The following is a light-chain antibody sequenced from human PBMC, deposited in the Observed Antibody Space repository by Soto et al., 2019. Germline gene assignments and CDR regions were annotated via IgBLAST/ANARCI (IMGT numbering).Light chain of an antibody. J-gene: IGKJ1*01. V-gene: IGKV3-15*01. CDR1: QSIRSN. CDR3: QQYHIWPPWT. Sequence: EIVLTHSPDTLSVSPGEGATLSCRFSQSIRSNLDWYQQRPGQAPRLLMYGASTRADGIPARFTGSGSGTEFTLTISSLQSEDFAVYYCQQYHIWPPWTSGQGTKV. CDR2: GAS.